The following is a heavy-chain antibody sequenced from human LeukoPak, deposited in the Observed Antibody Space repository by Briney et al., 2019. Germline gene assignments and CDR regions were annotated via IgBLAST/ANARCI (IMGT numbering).Heavy chain of an antibody. Sequence: SETLSLTCTVSGGSISSYYWSWIRQPPGKGLEWIGYIYYSGSTNYNPSLKSRVTISVDTSKNQFSLKLSSVTAADTAVYYCARRSGWLLLWNLNYFDYWGQGTLVTVSS. CDR3: ARRSGWLLLWNLNYFDY. J-gene: IGHJ4*02. CDR1: GGSISSYY. V-gene: IGHV4-59*12. D-gene: IGHD3-22*01. CDR2: IYYSGST.